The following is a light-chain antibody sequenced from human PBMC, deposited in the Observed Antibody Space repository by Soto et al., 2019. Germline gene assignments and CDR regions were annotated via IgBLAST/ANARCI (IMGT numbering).Light chain of an antibody. CDR3: QQHHGYSPPRWS. CDR2: GAS. V-gene: IGKV4-1*01. J-gene: IGKJ1*01. CDR1: QSVLSTSNNKNY. Sequence: DIVMTQSPDSLAVSLGERATINCKSSQSVLSTSNNKNYLAWYQQKPGQAPRLLIYGASTRATGIPDRFSGSGSGTEFTLTISRLEPEDSALYHCQQHHGYSPPRWSFGQGIKVDIK.